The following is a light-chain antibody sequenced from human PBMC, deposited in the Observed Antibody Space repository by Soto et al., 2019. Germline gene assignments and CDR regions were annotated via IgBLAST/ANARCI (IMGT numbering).Light chain of an antibody. CDR2: GAS. Sequence: EIVMTQSPATLSVSPGERATLSCRASQSVSSNLAWYQQKPGQAPRLLIYGASIRATGIPARFSGSGSGTEFSLTIRSLQSEDFAAYYCQQYNNWPPWTFGQGTKVQIK. J-gene: IGKJ1*01. CDR1: QSVSSN. V-gene: IGKV3D-15*01. CDR3: QQYNNWPPWT.